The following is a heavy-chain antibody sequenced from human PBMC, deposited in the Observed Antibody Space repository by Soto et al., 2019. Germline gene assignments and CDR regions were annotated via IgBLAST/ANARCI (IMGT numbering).Heavy chain of an antibody. CDR2: IWYDGSNK. J-gene: IGHJ3*02. V-gene: IGHV3-33*01. CDR1: GFTFSSYG. Sequence: GGSLRLSCAASGFTFSSYGMHWVRQAPGKGLEWVAVIWYDGSNKYYADPVKGRFTISRDNSKNTLYLQMNSLRAEDTAVYYCVRDSTAARGPGDAFDIWGQGTMVTVSS. D-gene: IGHD6-6*01. CDR3: VRDSTAARGPGDAFDI.